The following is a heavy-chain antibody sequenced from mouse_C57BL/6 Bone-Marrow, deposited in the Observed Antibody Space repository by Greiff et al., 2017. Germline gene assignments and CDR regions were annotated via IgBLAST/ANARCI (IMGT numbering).Heavy chain of an antibody. CDR2: ISSGGSYT. CDR3: ARELPFAY. CDR1: GFTFSSYG. Sequence: EVKLEESGGDLVKPGGSLKLSCAASGFTFSSYGMSWVRQTPDKRLEWVATISSGGSYTYYPDSVKGRFTISRDNAKNTLYLQMSSLKSEDTAMYYCARELPFAYWGQGTLVTVSA. J-gene: IGHJ3*01. D-gene: IGHD2-1*01. V-gene: IGHV5-6*02.